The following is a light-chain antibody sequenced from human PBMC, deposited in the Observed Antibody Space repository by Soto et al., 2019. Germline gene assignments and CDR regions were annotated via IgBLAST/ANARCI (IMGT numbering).Light chain of an antibody. V-gene: IGKV3-15*01. CDR2: DAS. CDR3: QQHKDWPT. Sequence: EIVMTQSPATLSVSPGERATLSCRASESVSSKLVWYQKNPGQAPRLLIHDASTRATGIPARFSGSGSGTEFTITIRRVESEDFAIYYCQQHKDWPTFGQGTRLEIK. J-gene: IGKJ5*01. CDR1: ESVSSK.